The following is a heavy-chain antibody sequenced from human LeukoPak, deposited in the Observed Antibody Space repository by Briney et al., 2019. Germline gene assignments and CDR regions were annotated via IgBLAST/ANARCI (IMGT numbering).Heavy chain of an antibody. CDR3: AKDRGTSTVVTTDY. CDR1: GFTFSSYG. V-gene: IGHV3-30*02. CDR2: IRYDGSNK. D-gene: IGHD4-23*01. J-gene: IGHJ4*02. Sequence: GGSLRLSCAASGFTFSSYGMHWVRQAPGKGLEWVAFIRYDGSNKYYADSVKGRFTISRDKSKNTLYLQMNSLRAEDTAVYYCAKDRGTSTVVTTDYWGQGTLVTVSS.